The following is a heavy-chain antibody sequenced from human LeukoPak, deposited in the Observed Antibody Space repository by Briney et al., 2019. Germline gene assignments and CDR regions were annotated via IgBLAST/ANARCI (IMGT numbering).Heavy chain of an antibody. CDR3: ARVRYDILTGYYRGYFDY. D-gene: IGHD3-9*01. CDR2: INAGNGNT. J-gene: IGHJ4*02. CDR1: GYTFTSYA. V-gene: IGHV1-3*01. Sequence: ASVKVSCKASGYTFTSYAMHWVRQAPGQRLEWMGWINAGNGNTKYSQKFQGRVTITRDTSASTAYMELSSLRSEDTAVYYCARVRYDILTGYYRGYFDYWGQGTLVPVSS.